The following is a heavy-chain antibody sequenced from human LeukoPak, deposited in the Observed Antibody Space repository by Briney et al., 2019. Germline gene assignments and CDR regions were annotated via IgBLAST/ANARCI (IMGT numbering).Heavy chain of an antibody. Sequence: SETLSLTCTVSGGSISSYYWSWIRQPPGKGLEWIGYIYYSGSTNYNPSLKSRVTISVDTSKNQFSLKLSSVTAADTAVYYCARGVGPTIFGVVISYYYYYYMDVWGKGTTVTVSS. CDR2: IYYSGST. J-gene: IGHJ6*03. CDR3: ARGVGPTIFGVVISYYYYYYMDV. V-gene: IGHV4-59*01. CDR1: GGSISSYY. D-gene: IGHD3-3*01.